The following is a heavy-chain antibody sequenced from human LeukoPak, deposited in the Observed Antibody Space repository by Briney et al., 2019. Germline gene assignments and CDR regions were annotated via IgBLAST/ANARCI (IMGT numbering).Heavy chain of an antibody. Sequence: GGSLRLSCAASGYTFNSYAMSWVRQAPGKGLEWVSAISGSGGSTYYADSVKGRFTISRDNSKNTLYLQMNSLRAEDTALYYCAKEPASGSCFDYWGQGTLATVSS. CDR1: GYTFNSYA. CDR2: ISGSGGST. J-gene: IGHJ4*02. D-gene: IGHD3-10*01. V-gene: IGHV3-23*01. CDR3: AKEPASGSCFDY.